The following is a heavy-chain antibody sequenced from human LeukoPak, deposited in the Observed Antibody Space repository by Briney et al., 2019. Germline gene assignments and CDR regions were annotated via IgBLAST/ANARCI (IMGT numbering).Heavy chain of an antibody. Sequence: GGSLRLSCAASGFTVSSNYMSWVRQAPGKGLEWVSSISSSSSYIYYADSVKGRFTISRDNAKNSLYLQMNSLRAEDTAVYYCAKYCSGGSCSGVYAFDIWGQGTMVTVSS. CDR2: ISSSSSYI. CDR1: GFTVSSNY. D-gene: IGHD2-15*01. J-gene: IGHJ3*02. V-gene: IGHV3-21*01. CDR3: AKYCSGGSCSGVYAFDI.